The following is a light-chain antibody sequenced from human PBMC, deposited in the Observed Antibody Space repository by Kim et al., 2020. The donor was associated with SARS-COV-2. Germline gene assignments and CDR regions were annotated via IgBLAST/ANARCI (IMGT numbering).Light chain of an antibody. V-gene: IGKV3-15*01. Sequence: EIVMTQSPATLSVSPGERVTLSCRASQTVSNKLAWYQQKLGQAPRLLIYGASTRATGIPARFSGSGSGTDFTLTISSLQSEDFAIYYCQQYDSWPPLTFGGGTKVDIK. CDR3: QQYDSWPPLT. CDR1: QTVSNK. J-gene: IGKJ4*01. CDR2: GAS.